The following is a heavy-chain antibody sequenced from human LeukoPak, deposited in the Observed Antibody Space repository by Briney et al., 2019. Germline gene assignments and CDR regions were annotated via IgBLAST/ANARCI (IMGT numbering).Heavy chain of an antibody. CDR3: ARGKLGNWFDP. J-gene: IGHJ5*02. CDR2: IYYSGST. V-gene: IGHV4-59*01. CDR1: GGSISSYY. D-gene: IGHD6-13*01. Sequence: SETLSLTCTVSGGSISSYYWSWIRQPPGKGLEWIGYIYYSGSTNYNPSLKSRVTISVDTSKNQFSLKLSSVTAADTAVYYCARGKLGNWFDPWGQGTLVTVSS.